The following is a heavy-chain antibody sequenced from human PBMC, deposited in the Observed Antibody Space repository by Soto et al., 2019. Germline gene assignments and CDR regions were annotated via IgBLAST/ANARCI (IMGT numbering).Heavy chain of an antibody. V-gene: IGHV5-51*01. D-gene: IGHD5-12*01. CDR2: IFPGDAET. CDR1: GYNFATHW. J-gene: IGHJ6*02. CDR3: ATPGGFGMDV. Sequence: GESLKISCQGSGYNFATHWIGWVRHKAGKGLEWMGIIFPGDAETRYSPSFQGHITIAADKSISLAYLRWSSLTASYTGMYYCATPGGFGMDVWGQGTTVTVSS.